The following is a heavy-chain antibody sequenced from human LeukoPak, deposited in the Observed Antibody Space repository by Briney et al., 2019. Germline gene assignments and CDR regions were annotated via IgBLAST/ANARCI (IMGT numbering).Heavy chain of an antibody. Sequence: GGSLRLSCAASGFTFSSYAMSWVRQAPGKGLEWVSAISGSGGSTYYADSVKGRFTISRDNSKNTLYLQMNSLRAEDTAVYYCAKWGHCSGGSCYSGEVDYWGQGTLVTVPS. CDR3: AKWGHCSGGSCYSGEVDY. V-gene: IGHV3-23*01. CDR2: ISGSGGST. CDR1: GFTFSSYA. J-gene: IGHJ4*02. D-gene: IGHD2-15*01.